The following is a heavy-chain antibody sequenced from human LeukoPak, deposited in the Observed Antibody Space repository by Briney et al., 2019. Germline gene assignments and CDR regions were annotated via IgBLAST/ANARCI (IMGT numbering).Heavy chain of an antibody. CDR3: ARLPPPDRAYHYDSSMVGGMDV. CDR2: VYYSGST. D-gene: IGHD3-22*01. J-gene: IGHJ6*02. Sequence: PSETLSLTCTASGGTMSSYYRSWIRQPPGKGLEWIGYVYYSGSTIYNPSLKSPVTISVDTSKNQYSLKLASVTAADTAVYYCARLPPPDRAYHYDSSMVGGMDVWGQGTTVTVSS. V-gene: IGHV4-59*08. CDR1: GGTMSSYY.